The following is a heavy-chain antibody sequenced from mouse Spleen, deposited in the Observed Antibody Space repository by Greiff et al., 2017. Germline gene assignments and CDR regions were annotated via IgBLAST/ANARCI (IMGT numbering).Heavy chain of an antibody. CDR2: ISSGGSYT. J-gene: IGHJ2*01. V-gene: IGHV5-6*01. CDR3: ARQSISFDY. Sequence: EVKLMESGGDLVKPGGSLKLSCAASGFTFSSYGMSWVRQTPDKRLEWVATISSGGSYTYYPDSVKGRFTISRDNAKNTLYLQMSSLKSEDTAMYYCARQSISFDYWGQGTTLTVSS. CDR1: GFTFSSYG. D-gene: IGHD1-3*01.